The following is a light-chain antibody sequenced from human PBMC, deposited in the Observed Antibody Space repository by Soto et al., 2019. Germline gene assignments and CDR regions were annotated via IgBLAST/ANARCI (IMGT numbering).Light chain of an antibody. CDR3: SSYTSSSTFYV. CDR1: RSYVGSYNR. J-gene: IGLJ1*01. CDR2: EVS. V-gene: IGLV2-18*02. Sequence: SAPSPPPPGSGAPVPAVTLSLPRNRSYVGSYNRVSWYQQPPGTAPKLMIYEVSNRPSGVPDRFSGSKSGNTASLTISGLQAEDEADYYCSSYTSSSTFYVFGTGTKVTVL.